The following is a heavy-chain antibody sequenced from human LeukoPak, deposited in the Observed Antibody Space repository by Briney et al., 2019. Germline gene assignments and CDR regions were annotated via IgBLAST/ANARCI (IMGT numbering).Heavy chain of an antibody. D-gene: IGHD2-2*01. CDR1: GFTFSSYA. J-gene: IGHJ4*02. Sequence: PGRSLRLSCAASGFTFSSYAMHWVRQAPGKGLEWVAVISYDGSNKYYADSVKGRFTISRDNSKNTLYLQMNSLRAEDTAVYYCARDDVVPAARRFDYWGQGTLVTVSS. CDR3: ARDDVVPAARRFDY. V-gene: IGHV3-30-3*01. CDR2: ISYDGSNK.